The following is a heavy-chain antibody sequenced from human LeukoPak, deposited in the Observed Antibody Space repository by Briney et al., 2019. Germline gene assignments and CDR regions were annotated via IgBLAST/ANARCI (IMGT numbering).Heavy chain of an antibody. D-gene: IGHD6-13*01. CDR1: GGFISSYY. J-gene: IGHJ4*02. CDR3: ARGYSSI. CDR2: IYYSGST. Sequence: SETLSLTCTVSGGFISSYYWSWIRQPPGKGLEWIGYIYYSGSTNYNPSLKSRVTISVDTSKNQFSLKLSSVTAADMAVYYCARGYSSIWGQGTLVTVSS. V-gene: IGHV4-59*01.